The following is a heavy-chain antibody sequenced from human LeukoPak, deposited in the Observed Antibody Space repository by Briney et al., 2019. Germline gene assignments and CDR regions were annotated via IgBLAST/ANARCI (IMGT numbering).Heavy chain of an antibody. CDR1: GYSFTTHW. J-gene: IGHJ3*02. Sequence: GESLKISCKGSGYSFTTHWIGWVRQTPGKGLEWMGIIYPGDSDTRYSPSFQGQVTISADKSITTAYLQWSSLKASDTAMYYCARRSTTAPDGLVIWGQGTMVTVSS. D-gene: IGHD2/OR15-2a*01. CDR2: IYPGDSDT. V-gene: IGHV5-51*01. CDR3: ARRSTTAPDGLVI.